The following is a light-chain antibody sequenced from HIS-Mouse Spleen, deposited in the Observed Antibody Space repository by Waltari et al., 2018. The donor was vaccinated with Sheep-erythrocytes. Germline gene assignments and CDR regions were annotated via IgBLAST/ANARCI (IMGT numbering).Light chain of an antibody. CDR2: EGS. J-gene: IGLJ3*02. Sequence: QSALPQPASVSGSPGQSSTIPCTGTSSDVGSYNLVLCYQQHPAKAPKLIIYEGSTRPSGVSNRFSGSKSGNTASLTISGLQAEDEADYYCCSYAGSSTPWVFGGGTKLTVL. CDR1: SSDVGSYNL. V-gene: IGLV2-23*01. CDR3: CSYAGSSTPWV.